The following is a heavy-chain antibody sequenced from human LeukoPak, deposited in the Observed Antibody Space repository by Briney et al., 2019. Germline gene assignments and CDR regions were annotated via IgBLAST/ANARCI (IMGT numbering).Heavy chain of an antibody. D-gene: IGHD6-13*01. V-gene: IGHV1-69*05. CDR1: GGTFSNFA. CDR2: IIPILGTS. J-gene: IGHJ3*02. CDR3: ATDLADATYGFDI. Sequence: SVKVSCKTSGGTFSNFAISWVRQAPGQGLEWVGGIIPILGTSNSAEKFQGRLTVTTDEFTGTAYMDLTTLRSEDTAIYYCATDLADATYGFDIWGQGTMVTVSS.